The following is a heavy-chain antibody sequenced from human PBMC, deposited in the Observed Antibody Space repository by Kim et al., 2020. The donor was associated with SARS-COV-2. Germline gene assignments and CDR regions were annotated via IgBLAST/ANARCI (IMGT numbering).Heavy chain of an antibody. V-gene: IGHV4-59*01. J-gene: IGHJ4*02. CDR2: IYYSGIT. D-gene: IGHD3-10*01. CDR3: SRGGVVWSFDY. CDR1: GGSISTYY. Sequence: SETLSLTCTVSGGSISTYYWSWIRQPPGKGLEWIGYIYYSGITNYNPSLKSRVTISVDTSKNQFSLKLSSVTAADTAVYYCSRGGVVWSFDYWGQGTLVT.